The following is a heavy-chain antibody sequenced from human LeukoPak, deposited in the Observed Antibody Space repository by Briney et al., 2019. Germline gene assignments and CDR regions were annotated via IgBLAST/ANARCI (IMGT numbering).Heavy chain of an antibody. V-gene: IGHV3-7*03. CDR3: ARHPNSNWDY. Sequence: GGSLRLSCAASGFTVSSNYMSWVRQVPGKGLEWVVNINEGGNEKNYVDSVKGRFTASRDNAQNSLYLQMNSLRVEDTAVYYCARHPNSNWDYWGQGTLVTVSS. CDR2: INEGGNEK. J-gene: IGHJ4*02. D-gene: IGHD6-13*01. CDR1: GFTVSSNY.